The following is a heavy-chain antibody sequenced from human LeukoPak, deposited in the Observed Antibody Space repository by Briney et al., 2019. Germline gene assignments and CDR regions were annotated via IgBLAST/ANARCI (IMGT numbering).Heavy chain of an antibody. Sequence: GGSLRLSCAASGFTFSSYWMHWVRQAPGKGRVWVSRINSDGSSTTYADSVKGRFTISRDNAKNTLYLQMNSLRAEDTAVYYRARSAAAGFSYYSYYMDVWGKGTTVTISS. D-gene: IGHD6-13*01. CDR3: ARSAAAGFSYYSYYMDV. CDR2: INSDGSST. V-gene: IGHV3-74*01. J-gene: IGHJ6*03. CDR1: GFTFSSYW.